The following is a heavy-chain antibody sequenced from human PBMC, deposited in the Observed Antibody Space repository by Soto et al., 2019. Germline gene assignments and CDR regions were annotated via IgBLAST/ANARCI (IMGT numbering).Heavy chain of an antibody. J-gene: IGHJ6*02. CDR1: GGSISSSSYY. CDR3: VVGRIVAGYYYYGMDV. CDR2: IYYSGST. Sequence: XATLSLTFTVSGGSISSSSYYWGWIRQPPGKGLEWIGSIYYSGSTYYNPSLKSRVTISVDTSKNQFSLKLSSVTAADTAVYYRVVGRIVAGYYYYGMDVWGQGTTVTVSS. V-gene: IGHV4-39*01. D-gene: IGHD1-26*01.